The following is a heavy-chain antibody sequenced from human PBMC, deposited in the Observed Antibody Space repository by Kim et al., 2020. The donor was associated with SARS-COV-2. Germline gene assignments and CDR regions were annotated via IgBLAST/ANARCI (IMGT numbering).Heavy chain of an antibody. Sequence: SETLSLTCTVSAGSIGSYYWSWIRQPPGKGLEWIGYIYYTGSTNYNPSLKSRVTISVDTSKNQFSLKLTSVTAADTAGYYCAPHSSTWGDAFDIWGQGT. D-gene: IGHD6-13*01. CDR1: AGSIGSYY. J-gene: IGHJ3*02. CDR3: APHSSTWGDAFDI. V-gene: IGHV4-59*13. CDR2: IYYTGST.